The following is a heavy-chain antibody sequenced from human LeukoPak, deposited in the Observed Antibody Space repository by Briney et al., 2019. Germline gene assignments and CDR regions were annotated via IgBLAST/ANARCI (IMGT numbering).Heavy chain of an antibody. CDR2: IYYSAST. V-gene: IGHV4-31*03. D-gene: IGHD4-17*01. CDR3: ARVGTVTTRYFDD. J-gene: IGHJ4*02. CDR1: GGSISSGDCY. Sequence: SETLSLTCTVSGGSISSGDCYWSWIRQHPGKGLEWIGYIYYSASTNYNPSLKSRVTISADTSKNPFSLKLSSVTAADTAVYCCARVGTVTTRYFDDWGQGTLVTVSS.